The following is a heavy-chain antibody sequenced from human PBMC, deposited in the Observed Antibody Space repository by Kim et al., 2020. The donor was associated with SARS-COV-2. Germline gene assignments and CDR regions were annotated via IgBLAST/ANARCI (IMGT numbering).Heavy chain of an antibody. D-gene: IGHD6-13*01. J-gene: IGHJ4*01. CDR1: GFTFSSYG. Sequence: GGSLRLSCAASGFTFSSYGMHWVRQAPGKGLEWVAVISYDGSNKYYADSVKGRFTISRDNSKNTLYLQMNSLRAEDTAVYYCAKEGIRVGAAGTADYWG. CDR3: AKEGIRVGAAGTADY. CDR2: ISYDGSNK. V-gene: IGHV3-30*18.